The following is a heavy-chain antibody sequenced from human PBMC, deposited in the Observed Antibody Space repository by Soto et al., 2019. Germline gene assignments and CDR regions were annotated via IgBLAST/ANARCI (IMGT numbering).Heavy chain of an antibody. CDR3: ARETDGMDV. V-gene: IGHV3-30*03. J-gene: IGHJ6*02. CDR2: TTFDGINK. Sequence: QVQLVESGGGVVQPGRSRRLYCAASGFIFSTYSIHWVRQAPGKGREWVAVTTFDGINKYNADSVKGRFTISRDASKKTVYLQMNSLTTEDTAVYFCARETDGMDVWGQGTTVTVSS. CDR1: GFIFSTYS.